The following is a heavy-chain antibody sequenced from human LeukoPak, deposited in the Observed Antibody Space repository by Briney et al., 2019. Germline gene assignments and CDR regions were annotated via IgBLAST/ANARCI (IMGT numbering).Heavy chain of an antibody. V-gene: IGHV3-30*02. CDR3: ARVILPYYYGSGGYFDY. CDR1: GFTFSSYG. CDR2: IRYDGSNK. D-gene: IGHD3-10*01. J-gene: IGHJ4*02. Sequence: PGGSLRLSCAASGFTFSSYGMHWVRQAPGKGLEWVAFIRYDGSNKYYADSVKGRFTISRDNAKNSLYLQINSLRAEDTAVYYCARVILPYYYGSGGYFDYWGQGTLVTVSS.